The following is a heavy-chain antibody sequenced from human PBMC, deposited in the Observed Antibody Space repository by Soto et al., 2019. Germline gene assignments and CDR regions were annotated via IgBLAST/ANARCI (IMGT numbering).Heavy chain of an antibody. CDR2: IYYSGST. J-gene: IGHJ4*02. CDR3: ARGAVDIVATIYFDY. CDR1: GGSISSGGYY. D-gene: IGHD5-12*01. Sequence: TLSLTCTVSGGSISSGGYYWSWIRQHPGKGLEWIGYIYYSGSTYYNPSLKSRVTISVDTSKNQFSLKLSSVTAADTAVYYCARGAVDIVATIYFDYWGQGTLVTVSS. V-gene: IGHV4-31*03.